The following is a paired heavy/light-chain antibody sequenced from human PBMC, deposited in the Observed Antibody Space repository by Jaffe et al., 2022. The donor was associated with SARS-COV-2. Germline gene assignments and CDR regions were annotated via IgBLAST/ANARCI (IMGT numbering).Light chain of an antibody. Sequence: DIQVTQSPSTLSASVGDRVTITCRASQSIGDWLAWYQQRPGKAPKLLIHQASRLEGGVPSRFSGSGSGTEFTLTISSLQPDDFATYYCQQYNSLRYTFGQGTKVEIK. CDR1: QSIGDW. CDR2: QAS. V-gene: IGKV1-5*03. CDR3: QQYNSLRYT. J-gene: IGKJ2*01.
Heavy chain of an antibody. CDR1: GYRFSNYW. CDR2: VYPGDSET. V-gene: IGHV5-51*01. D-gene: IGHD4-17*01. Sequence: EVQLVQSGAEVRKPGQSLKISCKGSGYRFSNYWIGWVRQVPGKGPEWVGIVYPGDSETRYNPPFQGHVTISADKSTATAYLQWSSLKASDSAMYFCARVKDDGDCFGSWGPGTLVTVSS. CDR3: ARVKDDGDCFGS. J-gene: IGHJ4*02.